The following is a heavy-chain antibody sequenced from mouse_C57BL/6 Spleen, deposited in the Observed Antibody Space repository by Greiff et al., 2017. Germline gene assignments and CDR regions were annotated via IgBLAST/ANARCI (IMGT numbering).Heavy chain of an antibody. CDR3: VRRGDVYDMDY. CDR1: GYTFTSYW. V-gene: IGHV1-59*01. J-gene: IGHJ4*01. CDR2: IDPSDSYT. Sequence: QVQLQQPGAELVRPGTSVKLSCKASGYTFTSYWMHWVKQRPGQGLEWIGVIDPSDSYTNYNQKFKGKATLTVDTSSSPAYMQLSSLTAEDSATYYCVRRGDVYDMDYGGQGTSVTVSS. D-gene: IGHD2-13*01.